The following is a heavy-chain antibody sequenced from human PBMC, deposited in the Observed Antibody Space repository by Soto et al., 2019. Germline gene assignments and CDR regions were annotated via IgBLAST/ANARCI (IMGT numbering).Heavy chain of an antibody. CDR3: TRTVLGGGSYYYYGMDV. J-gene: IGHJ6*02. V-gene: IGHV3-73*01. CDR2: IRSKANSYAT. D-gene: IGHD6-6*01. CDR1: GFTFSGSA. Sequence: GGSLRLSCAASGFTFSGSAMHWVRQASGKGLEWVGRIRSKANSYATAYAASVKGRFTISRDDSKNTAYLQMNSLKTEDTAVYYCTRTVLGGGSYYYYGMDVWGQGTTVTVSS.